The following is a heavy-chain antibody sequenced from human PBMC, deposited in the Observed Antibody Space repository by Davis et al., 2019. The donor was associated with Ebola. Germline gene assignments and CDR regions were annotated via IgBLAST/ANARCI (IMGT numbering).Heavy chain of an antibody. Sequence: PGGSLRLSCAASGFTVSSNYMSWVRQAPGKGLEWVSVIYSGGSTYYADSVKGRFTISRDNSKNTLYLQMNSLRAEDTAVYYCARATLGYGDYEPNGYWGQGTLVTVSS. CDR1: GFTVSSNY. D-gene: IGHD4-17*01. CDR3: ARATLGYGDYEPNGY. J-gene: IGHJ4*02. V-gene: IGHV3-53*01. CDR2: IYSGGST.